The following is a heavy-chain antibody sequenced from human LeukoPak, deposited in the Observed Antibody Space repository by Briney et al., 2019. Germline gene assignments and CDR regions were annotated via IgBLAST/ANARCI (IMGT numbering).Heavy chain of an antibody. D-gene: IGHD1-1*01. Sequence: ASVKISCEATAYTFSTYDISWVRQAPEQGLEWMGWVKPKSGNTGYAQKFQGRVTLTSDNSINTAYMEFGSLRSEDTAIYYCARSKAAWKHYNYYYMDVWGRGTTVTVS. CDR3: ARSKAAWKHYNYYYMDV. CDR2: VKPKSGNT. CDR1: AYTFSTYD. J-gene: IGHJ6*03. V-gene: IGHV1-8*03.